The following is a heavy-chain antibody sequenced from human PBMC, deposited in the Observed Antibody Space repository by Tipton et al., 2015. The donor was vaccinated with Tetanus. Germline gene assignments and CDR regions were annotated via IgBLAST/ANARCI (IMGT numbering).Heavy chain of an antibody. D-gene: IGHD3-3*01. Sequence: LRLSCTVSGGSMSTYYWSWIRQPPGKGLEWIGYVYYTGSTDYNPSLKSRVTISVDTSKSQFSLRLTSVTAADTAVYYCARDVTVFGEMTFEYWGQGTLVTVSS. V-gene: IGHV4-59*01. CDR1: GGSMSTYY. CDR3: ARDVTVFGEMTFEY. CDR2: VYYTGST. J-gene: IGHJ4*02.